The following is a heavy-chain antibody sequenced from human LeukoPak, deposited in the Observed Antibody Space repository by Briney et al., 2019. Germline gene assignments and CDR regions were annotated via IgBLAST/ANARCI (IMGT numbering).Heavy chain of an antibody. CDR3: ARDSDEGLRYFDWLYTGYYMDV. D-gene: IGHD3-9*01. CDR1: GYTFTNYA. V-gene: IGHV7-4-1*02. CDR2: INTNTGNP. J-gene: IGHJ6*03. Sequence: VASVKVSCKASGYTFTNYAMNWVRQAPGQGLEWMGWINTNTGNPRYAQGFTGRFVFSLDTSVSTAYLHISSLKAADTAVYYCARDSDEGLRYFDWLYTGYYMDVWGKGTTVTVSS.